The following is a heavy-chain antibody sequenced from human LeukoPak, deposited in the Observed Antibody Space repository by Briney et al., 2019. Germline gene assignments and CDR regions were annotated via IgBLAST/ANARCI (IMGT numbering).Heavy chain of an antibody. V-gene: IGHV4-34*01. Sequence: SETLSLTCAVYGGSFSGYYWSWTRQPPGKGLEWIGEINHSGSTNYNPSLKSRVTISVDTSKNQFSLKLSSVTAADTAVYYCARSGSYGLDYWGQGTLVTVSS. J-gene: IGHJ4*02. CDR3: ARSGSYGLDY. D-gene: IGHD1-26*01. CDR2: INHSGST. CDR1: GGSFSGYY.